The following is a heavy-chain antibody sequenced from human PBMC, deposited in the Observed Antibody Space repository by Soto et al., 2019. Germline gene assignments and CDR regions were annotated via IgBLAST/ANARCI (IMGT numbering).Heavy chain of an antibody. CDR3: ARDLSGDYGALDT. CDR1: GFTFSSYG. CDR2: IWYDGSNK. V-gene: IGHV3-33*01. D-gene: IGHD4-17*01. J-gene: IGHJ3*02. Sequence: GGSLRLSCAPSGFTFSSYGMHWARQAPGKGLEWVAVIWYDGSNKVYADSVKGRFTISRDNSKNTSYLQMNSLRAEDTAVYYCARDLSGDYGALDTWGQGTMVTGSS.